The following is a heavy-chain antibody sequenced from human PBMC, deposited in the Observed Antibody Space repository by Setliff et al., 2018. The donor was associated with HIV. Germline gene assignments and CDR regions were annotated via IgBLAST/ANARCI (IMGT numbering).Heavy chain of an antibody. V-gene: IGHV1-69*13. CDR1: GDTFHSYA. J-gene: IGHJ6*03. CDR3: AKGGYYDSTGYYYYYLYYLDE. CDR2: VIPIFGTA. Sequence: SVKVSCKASGDTFHSYAISWVRQAPGQGLEWMGGVIPIFGTANYAQKFQGRVTITADESTSTAYMELRSLRSEDTAVYYCAKGGYYDSTGYYYYYLYYLDEWGKGTTVTVSS. D-gene: IGHD3-22*01.